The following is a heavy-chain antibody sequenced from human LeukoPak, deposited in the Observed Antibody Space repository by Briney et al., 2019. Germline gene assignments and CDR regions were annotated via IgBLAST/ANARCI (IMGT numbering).Heavy chain of an antibody. Sequence: GGSLRLSCAVSGFTFTSYWMSWVRQAPGKGLEWVANIKQDGSEKYYVDSVRGRFTISRDNAKNSLYLQMNSLRAEDTAVYYCARDRGRAGYWGQGTLVTVSS. CDR2: IKQDGSEK. CDR3: ARDRGRAGY. D-gene: IGHD6-19*01. V-gene: IGHV3-7*01. J-gene: IGHJ4*02. CDR1: GFTFTSYW.